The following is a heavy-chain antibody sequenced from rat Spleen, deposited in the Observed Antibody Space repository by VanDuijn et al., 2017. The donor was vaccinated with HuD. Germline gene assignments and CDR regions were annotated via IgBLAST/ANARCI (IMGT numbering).Heavy chain of an antibody. CDR3: VRESRTGNYFDD. CDR1: GFSLTNYN. Sequence: QVQLKESGPGLVQTSQTLSLTCTVSGFSLTNYNVHWVRQPTGKGLEWIGMIWTGGSTDYNSALRSRLSISRDTSESQVFLKMNSLRTEDIATYYCVRESRTGNYFDDWGQGVMVTVSS. D-gene: IGHD5-1*01. V-gene: IGHV2-30*01. J-gene: IGHJ2*01. CDR2: IWTGGST.